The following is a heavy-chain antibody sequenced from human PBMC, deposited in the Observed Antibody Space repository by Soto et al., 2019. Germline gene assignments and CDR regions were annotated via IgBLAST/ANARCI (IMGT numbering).Heavy chain of an antibody. J-gene: IGHJ4*02. V-gene: IGHV3-23*01. CDR1: GFTFSSYA. CDR2: ISGSGGST. D-gene: IGHD1-26*01. CDR3: ARRGSGSYYDY. Sequence: GGSLRLSCAASGFTFSSYAMTWVRQAPGGGLEWVSAISGSGGSTYYADSVKGRFTISRDNSKNTLYLQMNSLRAEDTAVYYCARRGSGSYYDYWGQGTLVTVSS.